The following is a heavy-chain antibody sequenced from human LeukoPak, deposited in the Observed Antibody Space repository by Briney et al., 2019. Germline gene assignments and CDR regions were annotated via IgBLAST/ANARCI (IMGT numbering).Heavy chain of an antibody. CDR1: AYTFTNYG. CDR3: ARTFYDFWSGFSNYDSFHI. Sequence: ASVKVSCKASAYTFTNYGIIWVRQAPGRGREWMGWNSAYNDNKNYAQKFQGRVTMTTDASTNTAYMELRSLTSDDTAVYYCARTFYDFWSGFSNYDSFHIWGQGTLVTVSS. D-gene: IGHD3-3*01. CDR2: NSAYNDNK. V-gene: IGHV1-18*01. J-gene: IGHJ3*02.